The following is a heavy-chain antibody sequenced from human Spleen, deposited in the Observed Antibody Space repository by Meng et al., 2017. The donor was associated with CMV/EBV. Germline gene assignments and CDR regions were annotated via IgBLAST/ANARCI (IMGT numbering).Heavy chain of an antibody. CDR2: IRYDGSIK. CDR3: AKNYDILTASQFYFDY. Sequence: GESLKISCAASGFIFNSYGMHWVRQAPGKGLEWVAFIRYDGSIKKYADSVKGRFTISRDNSKNILFLQMNSLRVEDTAVYYCAKNYDILTASQFYFDYWGQGTLVTVPQ. D-gene: IGHD3-9*01. V-gene: IGHV3-30*02. CDR1: GFIFNSYG. J-gene: IGHJ4*02.